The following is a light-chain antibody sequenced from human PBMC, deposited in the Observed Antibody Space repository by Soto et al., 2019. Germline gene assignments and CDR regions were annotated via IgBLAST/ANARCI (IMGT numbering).Light chain of an antibody. CDR2: GDT. J-gene: IGLJ3*02. V-gene: IGLV1-40*01. Sequence: QSVLTQPPSVSGAPGQRVTISCTGSSSNIGAGYDVQWYQQLPGTAPKLLIYGDTNRPSGVPDRFSGSNSGTSASLAITGLQAEDDSDYYCQSYDSSLSGSVFGGGTKLTVL. CDR1: SSNIGAGYD. CDR3: QSYDSSLSGSV.